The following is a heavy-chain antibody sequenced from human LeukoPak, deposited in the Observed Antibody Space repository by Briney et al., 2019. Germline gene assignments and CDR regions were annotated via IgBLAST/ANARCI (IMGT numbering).Heavy chain of an antibody. CDR2: ISSSGNLI. J-gene: IGHJ4*01. V-gene: IGHV3-48*02. CDR1: GFTFRTSG. Sequence: GGFLRLSCAASGFTFRTSGMNWVRQAPGKGLEWLSYISSSGNLIYYAASVKGRFTISRDNAENSLYLQMNSLRDEDTGVYYCAREEANCGGDCFVYWGPGILVTVSS. D-gene: IGHD2-21*01. CDR3: AREEANCGGDCFVY.